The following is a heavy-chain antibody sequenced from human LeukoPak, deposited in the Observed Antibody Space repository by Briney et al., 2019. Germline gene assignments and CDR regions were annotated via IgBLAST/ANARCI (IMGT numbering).Heavy chain of an antibody. J-gene: IGHJ4*02. V-gene: IGHV4-34*01. D-gene: IGHD6-13*01. CDR1: GGSFSGYY. Sequence: SETLSLTCAVYGGSFSGYYWSWSRQPPGKGLEWIGEIDHRGSTNYNPSLKSRVTISVDTSKNQFSLRLSSVTTADTAVYYCVAPIGDSSNSEHWGQGTLVTVSS. CDR2: IDHRGST. CDR3: VAPIGDSSNSEH.